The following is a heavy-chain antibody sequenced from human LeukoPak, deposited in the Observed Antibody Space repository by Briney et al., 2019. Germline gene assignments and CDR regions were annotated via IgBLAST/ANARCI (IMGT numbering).Heavy chain of an antibody. CDR3: ARGVRYLDY. V-gene: IGHV3-48*02. J-gene: IGHJ4*02. CDR1: GFTLSTYS. D-gene: IGHD3-10*01. Sequence: GGSLRLSCAASGFTLSTYSMNWVRQAPGKGLEWVSHISSSSSTIYYADSLKGRFTISRDNARKSLYLQMNSLRDEDTAVYYCARGVRYLDYWGQGTLVTVSS. CDR2: ISSSSSTI.